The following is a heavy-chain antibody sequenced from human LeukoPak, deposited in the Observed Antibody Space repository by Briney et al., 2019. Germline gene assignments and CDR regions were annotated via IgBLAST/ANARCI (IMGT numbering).Heavy chain of an antibody. Sequence: SETLSLTCTVSGYSISSGYYWGWIRQPPGKGLEWIGSIYHSGSTYCNPSLKSRVTISVDTSKDQFSLKLSSVTAADTAVYYCARDRGSQPFIDYWGQGTLVTVSS. CDR2: IYHSGST. CDR1: GYSISSGYY. D-gene: IGHD1-26*01. J-gene: IGHJ4*02. CDR3: ARDRGSQPFIDY. V-gene: IGHV4-38-2*02.